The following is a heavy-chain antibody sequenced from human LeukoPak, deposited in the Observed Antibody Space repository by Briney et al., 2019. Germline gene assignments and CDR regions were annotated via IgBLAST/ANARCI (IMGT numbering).Heavy chain of an antibody. Sequence: GGSLRLSCAASGFMFHDYGMNWVRQGPGKGLEWVSGMNWNGHIIGYADSVKGRFTISRDNATKSVHLQMNSLRAEDTALYYCAKIGIAAAGSNDYFDYWGQGTLVTVSS. CDR1: GFMFHDYG. CDR3: AKIGIAAAGSNDYFDY. V-gene: IGHV3-20*04. J-gene: IGHJ4*02. CDR2: MNWNGHII. D-gene: IGHD6-13*01.